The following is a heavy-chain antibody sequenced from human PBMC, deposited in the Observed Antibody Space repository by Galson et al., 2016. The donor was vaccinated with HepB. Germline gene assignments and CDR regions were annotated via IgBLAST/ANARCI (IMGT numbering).Heavy chain of an antibody. V-gene: IGHV3-30*18. J-gene: IGHJ6*02. CDR1: GFTFSSYG. CDR2: ISYDGSNK. CDR3: AKDRPPDYGGNYYYYYVMDV. Sequence: SLRLSCAASGFTFSSYGMHWVRQAPGKGLEWVAVISYDGSNKYYADSVKGRFTISRDNSKNTLYLQMNSLRAEDTAVYYCAKDRPPDYGGNYYYYYVMDVWGQGTTVTVSS. D-gene: IGHD4-23*01.